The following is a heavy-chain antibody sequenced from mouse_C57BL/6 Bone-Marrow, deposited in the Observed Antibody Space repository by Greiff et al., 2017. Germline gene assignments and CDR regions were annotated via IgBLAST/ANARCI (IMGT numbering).Heavy chain of an antibody. CDR3: ARKPLYGSIAMDY. Sequence: QVQLQQSGAELARPGASVKMSCKASGYTFTSYTMHWVKQRPGQGLEWIGYINPSSGYTKYNQKFKDKATLTADKSSSTAYMQLSSLTSEDSAVYYCARKPLYGSIAMDYWGQGTSVTVSS. CDR1: GYTFTSYT. CDR2: INPSSGYT. V-gene: IGHV1-4*01. D-gene: IGHD1-1*01. J-gene: IGHJ4*01.